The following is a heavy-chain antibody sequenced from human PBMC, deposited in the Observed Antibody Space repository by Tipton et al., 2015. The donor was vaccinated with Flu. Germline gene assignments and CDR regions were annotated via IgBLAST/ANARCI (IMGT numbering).Heavy chain of an antibody. CDR2: IKEDGSES. J-gene: IGHJ4*02. CDR3: ARVLKFQDSAYRPIDY. D-gene: IGHD3-22*01. Sequence: GSLRLSCAASGLTFSNFWMSWARQAPGKGLEWVAHIKEDGSESHYVDSVKGRFTISRDNARNSLYLQMNSLRAEDTATYFCARVLKFQDSAYRPIDYWGQGIPGTVSS. CDR1: GLTFSNFW. V-gene: IGHV3-7*04.